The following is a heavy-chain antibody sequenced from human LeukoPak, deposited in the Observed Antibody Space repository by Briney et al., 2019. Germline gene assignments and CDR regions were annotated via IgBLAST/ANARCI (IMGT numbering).Heavy chain of an antibody. V-gene: IGHV1-18*01. CDR3: ARELGLILPAPYYYGSGSYYKGFDP. Sequence: GASVKVSCKASGYTFTSYGISWVRQAPGQGLEWMGWISAYNGNTNYAQKLQGRVTMTTDTSTSTAYMELRSLRSDDTAVYYCARELGLILPAPYYYGSGSYYKGFDPWGQGTLVTVSS. D-gene: IGHD3-10*01. J-gene: IGHJ5*02. CDR1: GYTFTSYG. CDR2: ISAYNGNT.